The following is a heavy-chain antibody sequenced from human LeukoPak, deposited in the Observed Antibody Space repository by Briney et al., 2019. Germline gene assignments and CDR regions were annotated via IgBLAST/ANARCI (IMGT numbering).Heavy chain of an antibody. CDR3: ARGCAIGDCRLDY. D-gene: IGHD2-21*01. CDR2: ISGTGATI. V-gene: IGHV3-11*04. Sequence: GGSLRLSCAASGFTFSEYYMTWIRQAPGKGLEGVSYISGTGATIYYADSVKGRFTISRDNPKNSLYLQMNSLRTEDTAVYYCARGCAIGDCRLDYWGPGTLVTVSS. J-gene: IGHJ4*02. CDR1: GFTFSEYY.